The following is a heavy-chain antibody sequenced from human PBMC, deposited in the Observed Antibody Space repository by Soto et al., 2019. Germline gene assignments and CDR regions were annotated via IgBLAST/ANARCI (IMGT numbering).Heavy chain of an antibody. V-gene: IGHV3-33*01. D-gene: IGHD3-16*02. CDR3: ARGSLTITFGGVISDDAFDI. CDR1: GFTFSSYG. CDR2: IWYDGSNK. Sequence: QVQLVESGGGVVQPGRSLRLSCAASGFTFSSYGMHWVRQAPGKGLEWVAVIWYDGSNKYYADSVKGRFTISRDNSKNTLYLQMNSLRAEDTAVYYCARGSLTITFGGVISDDAFDIWGQVTMVTVSS. J-gene: IGHJ3*02.